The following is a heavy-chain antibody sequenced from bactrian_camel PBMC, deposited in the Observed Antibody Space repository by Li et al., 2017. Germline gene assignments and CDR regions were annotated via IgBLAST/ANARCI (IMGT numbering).Heavy chain of an antibody. D-gene: IGHD5*01. V-gene: IGHV3S54*01. CDR2: IDTGDGST. CDR3: AFTRDGWCTQDESQYPY. CDR1: GYTLPMN. Sequence: HVQLVESGGDSVQAGESLRLSCVASGYTLPMNMGWFRRLPGQEREGVAAIDTGDGSTYYLNSVEGRFTISHDNAKNTLYLQMNSLKPEDTAMYYCAFTRDGWCTQDESQYPYWGQGTQVTVS. J-gene: IGHJ4*01.